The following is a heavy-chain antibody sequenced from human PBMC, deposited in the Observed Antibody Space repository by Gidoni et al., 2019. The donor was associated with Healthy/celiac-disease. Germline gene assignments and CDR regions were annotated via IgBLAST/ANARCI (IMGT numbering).Heavy chain of an antibody. CDR2: IYYSGST. D-gene: IGHD5-18*01. Sequence: QVQLQESGPGLVKPSETLSLTCTVSGGSISSYYWSWIRQPPGKGLEWIGYIYYSGSTNYNPSLKSRVTISVDTSKNQFSLKLSSVTAADTAVYYCAREGSYGSDAFDIWGQGTMVTVSS. CDR3: AREGSYGSDAFDI. J-gene: IGHJ3*02. CDR1: GGSISSYY. V-gene: IGHV4-59*01.